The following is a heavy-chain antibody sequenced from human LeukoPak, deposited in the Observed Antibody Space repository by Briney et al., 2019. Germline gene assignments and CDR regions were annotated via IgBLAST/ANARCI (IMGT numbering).Heavy chain of an antibody. V-gene: IGHV4-59*08. J-gene: IGHJ4*02. CDR1: GGSISSYY. CDR2: IYYSGST. D-gene: IGHD1-1*01. CDR3: ARQLARTHFDY. Sequence: SETLSLTCTVSGGSISSYYWSWIRQPPAKGLEWIGYIYYSGSTNYNPSLKSRVTISVDTSKNQFSLKLSSVTAADTAVYYCARQLARTHFDYWGQGTLVTVSS.